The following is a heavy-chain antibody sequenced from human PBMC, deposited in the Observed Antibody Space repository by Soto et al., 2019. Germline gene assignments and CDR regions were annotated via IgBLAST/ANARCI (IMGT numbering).Heavy chain of an antibody. Sequence: QVQLVQSGAEVKKPGSSVKVSCKASGGTFSSYTISWVRQAPGQGLEWMGRIIPILGIANYAQKFQGRVTITADKSTSTAYMELSSLSSEDTAVYYCARTPFRGDYVYLYYMDVWGKGTTVTVSS. D-gene: IGHD4-17*01. CDR2: IIPILGIA. J-gene: IGHJ6*03. CDR3: ARTPFRGDYVYLYYMDV. CDR1: GGTFSSYT. V-gene: IGHV1-69*02.